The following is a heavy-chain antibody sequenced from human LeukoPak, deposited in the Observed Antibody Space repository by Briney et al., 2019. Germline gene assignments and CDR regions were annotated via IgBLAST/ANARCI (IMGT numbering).Heavy chain of an antibody. CDR2: MNPNSGNT. CDR3: ARALSSGLDYFDY. J-gene: IGHJ4*02. CDR1: GYTFTSYG. V-gene: IGHV1-8*01. Sequence: ASVKVSCKASGYTFTSYGINWVRPATGQGLEWMGWMNPNSGNTGYAQKFQGRVTMTRNTSISTAYMELSSLRSEDTAVYYCARALSSGLDYFDYWGQGTLVTVSS. D-gene: IGHD6-19*01.